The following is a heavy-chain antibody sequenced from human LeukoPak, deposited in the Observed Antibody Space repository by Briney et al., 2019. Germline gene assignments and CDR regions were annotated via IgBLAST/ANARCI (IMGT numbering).Heavy chain of an antibody. V-gene: IGHV5-51*01. J-gene: IGHJ4*02. Sequence: GESLKISCKGSGYNFTSYWIGWVRQLPGKGLEWMGIIYPGDSDTRYSPSFQGQVTISADKSISTAYLQWCSLKASDTAMYYCARHMGSSSEPFDYWGQGTLVTVSS. CDR2: IYPGDSDT. CDR3: ARHMGSSSEPFDY. D-gene: IGHD6-6*01. CDR1: GYNFTSYW.